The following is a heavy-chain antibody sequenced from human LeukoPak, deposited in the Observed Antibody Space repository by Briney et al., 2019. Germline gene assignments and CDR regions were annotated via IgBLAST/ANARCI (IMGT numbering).Heavy chain of an antibody. Sequence: PGGSLRLSCAASGLTFSSYWMHWVRQAPGKGLVWVSRINSDGSSTSYADSVKGRFTISRDNAKNTLYLQMNSLRAEDTAVYYCARGTWATLYYYYMDVWGKGTTVTVSS. J-gene: IGHJ6*03. V-gene: IGHV3-74*01. D-gene: IGHD5-24*01. CDR2: INSDGSST. CDR1: GLTFSSYW. CDR3: ARGTWATLYYYYMDV.